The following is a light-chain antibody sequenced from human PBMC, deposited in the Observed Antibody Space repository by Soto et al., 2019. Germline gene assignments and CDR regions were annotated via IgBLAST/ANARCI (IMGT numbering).Light chain of an antibody. Sequence: EIVLMQSPGTLSLSPGERATLSCRASQTMTRAYVAWYQQKPGQAPRLFIYAASYRATGISDKFSGSGSGTDFSLTISRLEPEDSAVYYCHQYHSPPQTFGQGTKVDIK. CDR1: QTMTRAY. V-gene: IGKV3-20*01. CDR2: AAS. CDR3: HQYHSPPQT. J-gene: IGKJ2*01.